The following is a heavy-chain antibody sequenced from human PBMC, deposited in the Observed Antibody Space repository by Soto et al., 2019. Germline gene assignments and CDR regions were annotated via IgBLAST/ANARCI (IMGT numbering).Heavy chain of an antibody. CDR2: IYYTGTT. CDR1: GGSISSYY. CDR3: TILPWADSGGIFDP. J-gene: IGHJ5*02. Sequence: PSETLSLTCTVSGGSISSYYWSWIRQPPGKGLEWIGYIYYTGTTNYNPSLKSRVTISVDTSKNRFSLKLSSVTTADTAVYYCTILPWADSGGIFDPWCQAPLLTVS. D-gene: IGHD4-17*01. V-gene: IGHV4-59*01.